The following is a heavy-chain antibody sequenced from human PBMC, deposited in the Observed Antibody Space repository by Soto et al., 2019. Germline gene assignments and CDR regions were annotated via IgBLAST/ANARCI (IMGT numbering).Heavy chain of an antibody. V-gene: IGHV3-9*01. Sequence: EVQLVESGGGLVQPGRSLRLSCAASGFTFDDYAMHWVRQAPGKGLEWVSGVSWNSGTIGYADSVKGRFTISRDNAKTSLYLQMNSLRPEDTALYFCAKDIAARPPYYFDYWGQGILVTVSS. D-gene: IGHD6-6*01. J-gene: IGHJ4*02. CDR2: VSWNSGTI. CDR3: AKDIAARPPYYFDY. CDR1: GFTFDDYA.